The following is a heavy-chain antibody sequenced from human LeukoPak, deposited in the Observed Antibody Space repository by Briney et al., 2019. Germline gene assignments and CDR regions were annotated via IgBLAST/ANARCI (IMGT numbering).Heavy chain of an antibody. D-gene: IGHD3-22*01. CDR2: INHSGST. CDR3: ARGEYYDSSGLNY. V-gene: IGHV4-38-2*02. CDR1: GYSISSGYY. J-gene: IGHJ4*02. Sequence: PSETLSPTCTVSGYSISSGYYWSWIRQPPGKGLEWIGEINHSGSTNYNPSLKSRVTISVDTSKNQFSLKLSSVTAADTAVYYCARGEYYDSSGLNYWGQGTLVTVSS.